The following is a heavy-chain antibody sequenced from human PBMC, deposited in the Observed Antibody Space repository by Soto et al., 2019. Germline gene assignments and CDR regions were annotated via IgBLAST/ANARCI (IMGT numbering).Heavy chain of an antibody. V-gene: IGHV3-48*04. Sequence: EVQVVESGGGSVQPGGSLRLSCAASGFTFSRYTMNWVRQAPGKGLEWLSYISGGGGTMSYADSVKCRVTISRDNAKNSLYLQMDSLRAEDTAVYYCARDKSGTYSIDYWGQGTLVTVSS. D-gene: IGHD1-26*01. CDR3: ARDKSGTYSIDY. CDR1: GFTFSRYT. CDR2: ISGGGGTM. J-gene: IGHJ4*02.